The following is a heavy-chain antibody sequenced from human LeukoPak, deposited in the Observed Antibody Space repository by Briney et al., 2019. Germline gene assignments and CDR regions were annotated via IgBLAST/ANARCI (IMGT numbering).Heavy chain of an antibody. J-gene: IGHJ3*02. CDR3: ARWGCSSTSCYQDAFDI. Sequence: ASVKVSCKASGYTFTGYYMHWVRQAPGRGLEWMGWINPNSGGTNYAQKFQGRVTMTRDTSISTAYMELSRLRSDDTAVYYCARWGCSSTSCYQDAFDIWGQGTMVTVSS. CDR1: GYTFTGYY. CDR2: INPNSGGT. V-gene: IGHV1-2*02. D-gene: IGHD2-2*01.